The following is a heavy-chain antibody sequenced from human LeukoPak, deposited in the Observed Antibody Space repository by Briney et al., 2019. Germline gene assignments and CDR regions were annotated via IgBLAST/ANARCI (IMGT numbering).Heavy chain of an antibody. J-gene: IGHJ4*02. CDR1: GGTFSSYA. Sequence: GASVKVSCKASGGTFSSYAISWVRQAPGQGLEWMGGIIPIFGTANYAQKFQGRVTITADKSTSTAYMELSSLRSEDTAVYYCARGRKMGYCSGGSCQLHWDYWGQGTLVTVSS. CDR2: IIPIFGTA. CDR3: ARGRKMGYCSGGSCQLHWDY. V-gene: IGHV1-69*06. D-gene: IGHD2-15*01.